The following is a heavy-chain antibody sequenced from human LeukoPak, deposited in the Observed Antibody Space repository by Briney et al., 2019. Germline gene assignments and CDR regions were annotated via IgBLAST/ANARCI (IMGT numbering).Heavy chain of an antibody. CDR2: IIPIFGTA. J-gene: IGHJ1*01. CDR1: GGTFSSYA. V-gene: IGHV1-69*05. CDR3: ARGVDYYDSGGYPEYFQH. D-gene: IGHD3-22*01. Sequence: SVKVSCKASGGTFSSYAISWVRQAPGQGLEWMGRIIPIFGTANYAQKFQGRVTITTDESTSTAYMELSSLRSEDTAVYYCARGVDYYDSGGYPEYFQHWGQGTLVTVSS.